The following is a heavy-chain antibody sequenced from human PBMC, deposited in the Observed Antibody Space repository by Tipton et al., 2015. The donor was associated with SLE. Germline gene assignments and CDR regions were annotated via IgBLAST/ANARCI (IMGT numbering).Heavy chain of an antibody. Sequence: TLSLTCTVSGGSISSGGYYWRWIRQHPGKGLEWIGYIYYSGSTYYNPSLKSRVTISVDTSKNQFSLKLSSVTAADTAVYYCARARWYSSGSAMGDAFDIWSQGTMVTVSS. CDR3: ARARWYSSGSAMGDAFDI. CDR1: GGSISSGGYY. V-gene: IGHV4-31*03. CDR2: IYYSGST. D-gene: IGHD6-19*01. J-gene: IGHJ3*02.